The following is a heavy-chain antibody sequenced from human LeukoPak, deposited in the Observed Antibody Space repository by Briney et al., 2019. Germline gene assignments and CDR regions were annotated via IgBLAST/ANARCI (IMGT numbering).Heavy chain of an antibody. Sequence: ASVKVSCKVSGYTLTELSMHWVRQTPGKGLEWMGGFDPEDGETIYAQKFQGRVTMTEDTSTDTAYMELSSLRSEDTAVYYCATLYCGGDCYRDYWGQGTLVTVSS. CDR3: ATLYCGGDCYRDY. CDR2: FDPEDGET. J-gene: IGHJ4*02. D-gene: IGHD2-21*02. CDR1: GYTLTELS. V-gene: IGHV1-24*01.